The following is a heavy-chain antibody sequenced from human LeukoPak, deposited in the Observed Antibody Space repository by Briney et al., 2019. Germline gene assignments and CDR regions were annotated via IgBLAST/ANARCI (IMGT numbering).Heavy chain of an antibody. CDR3: AGGPGITAAGHFQH. J-gene: IGHJ1*01. V-gene: IGHV4-34*01. CDR2: INHSGST. Sequence: PSETLSLTCAVFGGSFSGYYWSWIRQPPGKGLEWIGEINHSGSTNYNPSLKSRVTISVDMSRNQFSLKLSSVTAADTALYYCAGGPGITAAGHFQHWGQGTLVTVSS. CDR1: GGSFSGYY. D-gene: IGHD6-13*01.